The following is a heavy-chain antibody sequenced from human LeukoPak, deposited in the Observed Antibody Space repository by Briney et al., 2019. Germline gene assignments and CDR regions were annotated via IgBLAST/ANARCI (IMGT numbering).Heavy chain of an antibody. D-gene: IGHD3-9*01. V-gene: IGHV4-61*02. CDR2: IYTSGTT. CDR1: GVSISSGSYY. Sequence: PSETLSLTCTVSGVSISSGSYYWSWIRQPAGKGLEWIGRIYTSGTTNYNPSLKSRVTISVGTSKSQFSLKLNSVTAADTAVYYCAREVSDYDILTGWIDYWGQGALVSVSS. CDR3: AREVSDYDILTGWIDY. J-gene: IGHJ4*02.